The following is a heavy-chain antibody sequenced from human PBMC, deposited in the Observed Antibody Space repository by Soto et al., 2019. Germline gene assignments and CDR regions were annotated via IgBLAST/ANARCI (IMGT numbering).Heavy chain of an antibody. D-gene: IGHD1-7*01. CDR1: GGIFHGYG. Sequence: QAQLVESGGGVVQPGTSLRLSCAVPGGIFHGYGMHWVRQAPGKGREGVAIIRFDGSNEEYADSVKGRFTISRDNSKNTLYLQMNTLGAEDTAVYYCARDGIGGTVFRGYLDYWGRGTVVTVSS. CDR3: ARDGIGGTVFRGYLDY. J-gene: IGHJ4*02. V-gene: IGHV3-33*01. CDR2: IRFDGSNE.